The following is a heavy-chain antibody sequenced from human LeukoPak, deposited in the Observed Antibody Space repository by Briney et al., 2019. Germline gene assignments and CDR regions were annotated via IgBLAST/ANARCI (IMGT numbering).Heavy chain of an antibody. J-gene: IGHJ3*02. CDR2: IRYDGSNK. D-gene: IGHD1-14*01. Sequence: GGSLRLSCAASGFTFSSYGMHWVRQAPGKGLEWVAFIRYDGSNKYYADSVKGRFTISRDNSKNTLYLQMNSLRAEDTAVYYCARTEDSGSVFDIWGQGTMVTVSS. V-gene: IGHV3-30*02. CDR3: ARTEDSGSVFDI. CDR1: GFTFSSYG.